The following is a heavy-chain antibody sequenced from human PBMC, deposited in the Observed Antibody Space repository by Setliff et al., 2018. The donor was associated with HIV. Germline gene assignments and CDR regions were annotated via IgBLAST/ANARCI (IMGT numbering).Heavy chain of an antibody. CDR1: GGSISSYY. J-gene: IGHJ3*02. V-gene: IGHV4-4*07. CDR2: IYSSGST. CDR3: ARRPRIVGVRKNAFDI. Sequence: SETLSLTCTVSGGSISSYYWSWIRQPAGKGLEWLGHIYSSGSTNYNPSLKSRVTMSVDTSKNQFSLKLSSVTAADTAVYYCARRPRIVGVRKNAFDIWGQGTMVTVSS. D-gene: IGHD1-26*01.